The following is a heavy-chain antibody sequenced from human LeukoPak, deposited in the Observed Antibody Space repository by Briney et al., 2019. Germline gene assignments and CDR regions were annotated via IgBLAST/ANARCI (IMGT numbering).Heavy chain of an antibody. J-gene: IGHJ5*02. V-gene: IGHV4-59*01. CDR3: ARLTLNWFDP. CDR2: LYYSGST. Sequence: PSETLSLTCTVSGGSISSYYWSWIRQPPGKGLEWIGYLYYSGSTNYNPSLKSRVTISVDTSKNQFSLKLSSVTAADTAVYYCARLTLNWFDPWGQGTLVTVSS. CDR1: GGSISSYY. D-gene: IGHD3-9*01.